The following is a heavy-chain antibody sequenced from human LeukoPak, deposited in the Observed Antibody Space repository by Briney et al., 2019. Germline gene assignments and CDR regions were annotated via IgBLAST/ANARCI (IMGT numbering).Heavy chain of an antibody. CDR3: ARVAAGYSVNYFDY. J-gene: IGHJ4*02. V-gene: IGHV3-48*02. Sequence: QAGGSLRLSCAASGFTFNSYSMNWVRQAPGKGLEWVSYISSGGSTIYYADSVKGRFTISRDNAKNSLYLQMNSLRDEDTAVYYCARVAAGYSVNYFDYWGQGTLVTVSS. CDR1: GFTFNSYS. CDR2: ISSGGSTI. D-gene: IGHD4-23*01.